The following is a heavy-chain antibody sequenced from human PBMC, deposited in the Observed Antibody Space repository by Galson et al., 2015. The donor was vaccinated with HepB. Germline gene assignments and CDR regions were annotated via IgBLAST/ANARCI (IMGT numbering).Heavy chain of an antibody. CDR2: IWYDGSNK. CDR1: GFTFSSYG. D-gene: IGHD3-22*01. CDR3: ARDAHYYYDRSSYYGGDY. J-gene: IGHJ4*02. V-gene: IGHV3-33*01. Sequence: SLRLSCAASGFTFSSYGMHWVRQAPGKGLEWVAVIWYDGSNKYYADSVKGRFTISRDNSKNTLYLQMNSLRAEDTAVYYCARDAHYYYDRSSYYGGDYWGQGTLVTVSS.